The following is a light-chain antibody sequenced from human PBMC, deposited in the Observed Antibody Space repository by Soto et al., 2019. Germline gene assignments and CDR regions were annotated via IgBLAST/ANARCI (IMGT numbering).Light chain of an antibody. Sequence: DIVMTQSPASLAVSLGERATINCKSSQSVLYSSNNKNYLAWYQQRPGQPPKLLIYWASTRESGVPDRFSGSGSGTDFTLTITSLQAEEVAVYYCQQYESTPPTFGQGTKLEIK. J-gene: IGKJ2*01. CDR2: WAS. CDR1: QSVLYSSNNKNY. CDR3: QQYESTPPT. V-gene: IGKV4-1*01.